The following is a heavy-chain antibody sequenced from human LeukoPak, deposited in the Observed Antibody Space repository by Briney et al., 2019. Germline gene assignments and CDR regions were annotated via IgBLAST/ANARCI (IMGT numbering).Heavy chain of an antibody. Sequence: GGSLRLSCAASGFTFSSYAMSWVRQAPGKGLEWVSVISGSGGSTSYVDSVKGRFTISRDNSKNTLYLQMNSLRAEDTAVYYCARPPTYYYDSSGSGYFDYWGQGTLVTVSS. CDR2: ISGSGGST. V-gene: IGHV3-23*01. CDR1: GFTFSSYA. CDR3: ARPPTYYYDSSGSGYFDY. J-gene: IGHJ4*02. D-gene: IGHD3-22*01.